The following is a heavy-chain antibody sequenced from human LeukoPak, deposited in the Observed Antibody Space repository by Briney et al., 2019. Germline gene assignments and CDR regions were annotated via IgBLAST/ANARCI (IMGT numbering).Heavy chain of an antibody. D-gene: IGHD6-13*01. CDR3: ARDLLGSSWTMGY. J-gene: IGHJ4*02. Sequence: PGGSLRLSCAASGFAFSSFWMAWVRQVPGKGLEWVANINQDGSERHYVDSLKGRFTVSRDNAKNSLYLQMNTLRAEDTAVYYCARDLLGSSWTMGYWGQGTLVTVSS. V-gene: IGHV3-7*01. CDR2: INQDGSER. CDR1: GFAFSSFW.